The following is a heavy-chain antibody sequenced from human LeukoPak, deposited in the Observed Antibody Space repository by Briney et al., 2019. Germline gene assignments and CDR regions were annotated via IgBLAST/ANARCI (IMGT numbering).Heavy chain of an antibody. Sequence: GGSLRLSCAASGFTFSSYAMSWVRQAPGKGLEWVSAISGSGGSTYYADSVKGRFTISRDNSKNTLYLQMNSLRAEDTVVYYCAKSTIFGVVISGYYFDYWGQGTLVTVSS. CDR1: GFTFSSYA. V-gene: IGHV3-23*01. D-gene: IGHD3-3*01. CDR3: AKSTIFGVVISGYYFDY. CDR2: ISGSGGST. J-gene: IGHJ4*02.